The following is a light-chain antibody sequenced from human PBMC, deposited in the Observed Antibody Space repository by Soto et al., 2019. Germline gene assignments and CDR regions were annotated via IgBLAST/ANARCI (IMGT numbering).Light chain of an antibody. Sequence: DIQMTQSPSSRSASVGDTVPITCLARQSISSWLAWYQQKPGKAPKLLIYKAASLESGVPSRFSGSGSGTEFTLTISSLQPDDFATYYCQQYNYYSRKFGQGTKVDIK. J-gene: IGKJ1*01. V-gene: IGKV1-5*03. CDR3: QQYNYYSRK. CDR1: QSISSW. CDR2: KAA.